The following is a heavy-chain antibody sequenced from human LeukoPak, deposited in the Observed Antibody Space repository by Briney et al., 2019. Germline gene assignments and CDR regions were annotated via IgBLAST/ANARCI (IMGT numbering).Heavy chain of an antibody. J-gene: IGHJ4*02. D-gene: IGHD5-18*01. CDR3: ARDLTSGYSYGLDY. Sequence: GGSLRLSCAASGFTVRSNYMSWVRQAPGKGLEWVAVISYDGSNKYYADSVKGRFTISRDNSKNTLYLQMNSLRAEDTAVYYCARDLTSGYSYGLDYWGQGTLVTVSS. V-gene: IGHV3-30*03. CDR2: ISYDGSNK. CDR1: GFTVRSNY.